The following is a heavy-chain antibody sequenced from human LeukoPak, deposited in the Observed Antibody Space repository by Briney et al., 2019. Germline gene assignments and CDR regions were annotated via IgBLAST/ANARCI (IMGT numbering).Heavy chain of an antibody. V-gene: IGHV4-4*07. Sequence: SETLSLTCTVSGGSISSYYWSWIRQPAGKGLEWIGRIYTSGSTNYNPSLKSRVTMSVDTSKNQFSLKLSSVTAADTAVYYCAMILTVASSPDYWGQGTLVTVSS. CDR1: GGSISSYY. D-gene: IGHD3-9*01. CDR3: AMILTVASSPDY. J-gene: IGHJ4*02. CDR2: IYTSGST.